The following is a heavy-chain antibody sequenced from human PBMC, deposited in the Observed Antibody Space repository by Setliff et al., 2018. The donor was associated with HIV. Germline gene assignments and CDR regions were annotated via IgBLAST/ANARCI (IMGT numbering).Heavy chain of an antibody. Sequence: SVKVSCKASGGTFGIYGISWVRQAPGQGLEWMGGTIPMFGTANYAQKFQGRVTITTDESTNTGYMELSSLRSEDTAVYYCARGWSEDTAMVQVEYFHQWGQGTLVTVSS. J-gene: IGHJ1*01. D-gene: IGHD5-18*01. CDR3: ARGWSEDTAMVQVEYFHQ. CDR2: TIPMFGTA. CDR1: GGTFGIYG. V-gene: IGHV1-69*05.